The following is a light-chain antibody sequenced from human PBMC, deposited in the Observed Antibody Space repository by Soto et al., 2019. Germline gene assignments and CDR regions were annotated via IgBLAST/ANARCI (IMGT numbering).Light chain of an antibody. CDR1: QGIGNA. V-gene: IGKV1-5*03. CDR3: QQYNSYSPLT. J-gene: IGKJ4*01. CDR2: KAS. Sequence: IQLTPAPSSLSASVGDRVTIPCRASQGIGNALVWYQQKPGKAPNLLIYKASRLETGVPSRFSGSGSGTEFTLTISFLQPDDFATYYCQQYNSYSPLTFGGGTKVDI.